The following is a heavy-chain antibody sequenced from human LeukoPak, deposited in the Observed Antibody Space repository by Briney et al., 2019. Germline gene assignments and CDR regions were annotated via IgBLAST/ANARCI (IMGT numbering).Heavy chain of an antibody. CDR3: ARVLPGFFDY. CDR1: GFTFSSFG. V-gene: IGHV3-30*02. Sequence: GGSLRLSCEVSGFTFSSFGFHWVRQAPGKGLEWVAFIRYDGNDQYYADPVKGRFTVSRGNSKNTMYLQMKSLRAEDTAMYYCARVLPGFFDYWGQGTLVIVSS. CDR2: IRYDGNDQ. J-gene: IGHJ4*02.